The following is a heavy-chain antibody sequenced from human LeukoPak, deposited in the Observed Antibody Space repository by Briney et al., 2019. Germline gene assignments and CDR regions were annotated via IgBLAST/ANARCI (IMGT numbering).Heavy chain of an antibody. V-gene: IGHV4-39*07. CDR1: GGSISSGSYY. J-gene: IGHJ4*02. D-gene: IGHD6-19*01. CDR3: ARDQYSSGWYSIYYFDY. Sequence: SETLSLTCTVSGGSISSGSYYWSWIRQPPGKGLEWIGSIYYSGSTYYNPSLKSRVTMSVDTSKNQFSLKLSSVTAADTAVYYCARDQYSSGWYSIYYFDYWGQGTLVTVSS. CDR2: IYYSGST.